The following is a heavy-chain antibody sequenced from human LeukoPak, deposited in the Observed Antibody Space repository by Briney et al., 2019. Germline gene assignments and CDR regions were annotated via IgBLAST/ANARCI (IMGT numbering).Heavy chain of an antibody. CDR2: FEPEDAET. Sequence: ASVKVSCKVSGYTLSELPIHWVRQGPGKGLEWMEGFEPEDAETVYAQKFQGRISMTEDTSIDTAYMELSSLRSEDTAIYYCATLGLSGYYPDSWGQGTLVTVSS. D-gene: IGHD3-3*01. CDR3: ATLGLSGYYPDS. J-gene: IGHJ5*01. CDR1: GYTLSELP. V-gene: IGHV1-24*01.